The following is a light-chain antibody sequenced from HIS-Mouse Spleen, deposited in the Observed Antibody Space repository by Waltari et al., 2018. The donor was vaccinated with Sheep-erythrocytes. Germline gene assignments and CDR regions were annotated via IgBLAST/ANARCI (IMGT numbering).Light chain of an antibody. CDR3: QSADSSVV. V-gene: IGLV3-25*03. CDR1: KLGDKY. Sequence: SYELTQPPSVSVSPGQTASITCSGDKLGDKYACWYQQKPGQAPVLVIYKDSERPSGIPERFSGSSSGTTVTLTISGVQAEDEADYYCQSADSSVVFGGGTKLTVL. J-gene: IGLJ2*01. CDR2: KDS.